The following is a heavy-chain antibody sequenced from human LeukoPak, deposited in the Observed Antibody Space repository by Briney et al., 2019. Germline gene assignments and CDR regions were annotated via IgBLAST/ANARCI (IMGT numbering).Heavy chain of an antibody. CDR1: GYTLTSYY. CDR3: ARGGLVVVPAAMYYWFDP. D-gene: IGHD2-2*01. CDR2: INPSGGST. J-gene: IGHJ5*02. Sequence: ASVKVSCKASGYTLTSYYMHWVRQAPGQGLEWMGIINPSGGSTSYAQKFQGRVTMTRDTSTSTVYMELSSLRSEDTAVYYCARGGLVVVPAAMYYWFDPWGQGTLVTVSS. V-gene: IGHV1-46*01.